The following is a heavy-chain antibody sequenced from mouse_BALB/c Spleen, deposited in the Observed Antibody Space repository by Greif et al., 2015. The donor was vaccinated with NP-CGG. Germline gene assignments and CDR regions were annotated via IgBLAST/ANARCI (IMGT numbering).Heavy chain of an antibody. D-gene: IGHD1-1*01. Sequence: VQLQQSGAELVRPGVSVKISCKGSGYTFTDYAMHWVKQSHAKSLEWIGVISTYYGDASYNQKFKGKATMTVDKSSSTAYMELARLTSKDSAIYYCARDGGSSYFDYWGQGTTLTVSS. J-gene: IGHJ2*01. CDR1: GYTFTDYA. CDR2: ISTYYGDA. CDR3: ARDGGSSYFDY. V-gene: IGHV1S137*01.